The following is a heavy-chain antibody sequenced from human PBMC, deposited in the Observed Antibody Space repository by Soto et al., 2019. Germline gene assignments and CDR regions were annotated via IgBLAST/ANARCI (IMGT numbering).Heavy chain of an antibody. J-gene: IGHJ4*02. CDR2: ISYDGSNK. Sequence: QVQLVESGGGVVQPGRSLRLSCAASGFTFSSYGMHWVRQAPGKGLEWVAVISYDGSNKYYADSVKGRFTISRDNSKNTLYLQMNSLRAEDTAVYYCAKEKVTTAIWFETDYWGQGTLVTVSS. CDR1: GFTFSSYG. V-gene: IGHV3-30*18. D-gene: IGHD3-10*01. CDR3: AKEKVTTAIWFETDY.